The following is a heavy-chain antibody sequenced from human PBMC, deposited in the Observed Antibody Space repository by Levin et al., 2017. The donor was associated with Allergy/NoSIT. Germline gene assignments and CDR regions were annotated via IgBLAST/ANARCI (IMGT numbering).Heavy chain of an antibody. V-gene: IGHV3-30*04. CDR3: ARDYGDYYYYYYGMDG. J-gene: IGHJ6*02. Sequence: PGGSLRLSCAASGFTFSSYAMHWVRQAPGKGLEWVAVISYDGSNKYYADSVKGRFTISRDNSKNTLYLQMNSLRAEDTAVYYCARDYGDYYYYYYGMDGWGQGTTVTVSS. CDR2: ISYDGSNK. D-gene: IGHD4-17*01. CDR1: GFTFSSYA.